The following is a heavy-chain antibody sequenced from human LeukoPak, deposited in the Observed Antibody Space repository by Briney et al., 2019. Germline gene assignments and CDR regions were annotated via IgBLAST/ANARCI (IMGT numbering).Heavy chain of an antibody. Sequence: GGSLRLSCAASGFTFSTYGMHWVRQAPGKGLEWVAVIWYDGSNKYYADSVKGRFTISRDNSKNTLYLQMNSLRAEDTAVYYCARTVNDILTGYYRHGMGVWGQGTTVTVSS. J-gene: IGHJ6*02. CDR3: ARTVNDILTGYYRHGMGV. V-gene: IGHV3-33*01. CDR2: IWYDGSNK. CDR1: GFTFSTYG. D-gene: IGHD3-9*01.